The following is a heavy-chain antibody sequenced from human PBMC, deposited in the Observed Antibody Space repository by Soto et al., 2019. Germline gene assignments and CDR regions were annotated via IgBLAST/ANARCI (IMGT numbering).Heavy chain of an antibody. Sequence: GDSLKISCRTSGYRFTSYWIALVRQMPGKGLEWMGIIFPSDSDTRYSPSFQGQVTISADRSTSTVFLQWASLKASDTAVYFCARKDKSGYFNWFDPWGQGTLVTVSS. J-gene: IGHJ5*02. CDR2: IFPSDSDT. D-gene: IGHD3-22*01. V-gene: IGHV5-51*01. CDR3: ARKDKSGYFNWFDP. CDR1: GYRFTSYW.